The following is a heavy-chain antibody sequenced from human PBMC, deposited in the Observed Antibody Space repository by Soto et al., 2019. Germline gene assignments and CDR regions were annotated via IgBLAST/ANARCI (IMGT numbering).Heavy chain of an antibody. CDR2: INHSGST. V-gene: IGHV4-34*01. CDR1: GGSFSGYY. CDR3: AREAYDFWSGYYSDY. Sequence: QVQLQQWGAGLLKPSETLSLTCAVYGGSFSGYYWSWIRQPPGKGLEWIGEINHSGSTNYNPSLKSRVTISVDTSKNQFSLTLSSVTAADTAVYYCAREAYDFWSGYYSDYWGQGTLVTVSS. D-gene: IGHD3-3*01. J-gene: IGHJ4*02.